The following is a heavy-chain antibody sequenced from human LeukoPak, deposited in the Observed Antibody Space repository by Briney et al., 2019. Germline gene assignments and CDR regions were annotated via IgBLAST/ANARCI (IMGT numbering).Heavy chain of an antibody. Sequence: QSGGSLRLSCAASGFTFSSYSMNWVRQAPGKGLEWVSYISSSSSTIYYADSVKGRFTISRDNAKNSLYLQMNSLRAEDTAVYYCAREYYDFWSGPGDDALDIWGQGTMVTVSS. J-gene: IGHJ3*02. CDR3: AREYYDFWSGPGDDALDI. V-gene: IGHV3-48*01. D-gene: IGHD3-3*01. CDR2: ISSSSSTI. CDR1: GFTFSSYS.